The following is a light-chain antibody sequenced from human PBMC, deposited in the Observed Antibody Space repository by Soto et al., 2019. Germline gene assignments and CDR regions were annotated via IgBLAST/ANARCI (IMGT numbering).Light chain of an antibody. CDR3: QQLESDPPWT. CDR1: QDISNY. Sequence: IQWTQSPSSLSASVGDRVTVTCRASQDISNYLAWYQQSPGRAPKLLIYLASTLESGVPSRFSGSGSGTDFTLTISSLQPEDFATYYCQQLESDPPWTFGQGTRVEIK. V-gene: IGKV1-9*01. CDR2: LAS. J-gene: IGKJ1*01.